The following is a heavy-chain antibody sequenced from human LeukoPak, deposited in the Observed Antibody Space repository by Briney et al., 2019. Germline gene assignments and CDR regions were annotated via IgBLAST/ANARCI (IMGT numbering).Heavy chain of an antibody. V-gene: IGHV3-30-3*01. D-gene: IGHD6-13*01. CDR2: ISYDESNK. J-gene: IGHJ5*02. CDR3: ARGSGYSSRWYLPWFDP. Sequence: GGSLRLSCVVSGFTFSRHAMHWVRQAPGKGLEWVAVISYDESNKYYVDSVKGRFTISRDNSKNSLYLQMNSLRGEDTAIYYCARGSGYSSRWYLPWFDPWGQGTLVTVSS. CDR1: GFTFSRHA.